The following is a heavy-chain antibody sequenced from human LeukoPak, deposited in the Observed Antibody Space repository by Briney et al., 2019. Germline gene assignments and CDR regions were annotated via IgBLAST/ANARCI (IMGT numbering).Heavy chain of an antibody. Sequence: PSETLSLTCTVSGGSISSSNYYWGWIRQPPGKGLEWIGSIYYSGSTYYNPSLKSRVTISVDTSKNQFSLKLSSVTAADTAVYYCARGEGPGYYDRSGYYQNWFDPWGQGTLVTVSS. CDR3: ARGEGPGYYDRSGYYQNWFDP. D-gene: IGHD3-22*01. V-gene: IGHV4-39*07. CDR2: IYYSGST. CDR1: GGSISSSNYY. J-gene: IGHJ5*02.